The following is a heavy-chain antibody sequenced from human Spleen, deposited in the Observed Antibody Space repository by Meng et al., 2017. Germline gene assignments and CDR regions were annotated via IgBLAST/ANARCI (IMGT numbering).Heavy chain of an antibody. CDR2: IKSKTDGGTT. D-gene: IGHD3-9*01. Sequence: GESLKISCAASGFTFSNAWMSWVRQAPGKGLEWVGRIKSKTDGGTTDYAAPVKGRFTISRDDSKNTLYLHLSGLTSDDTGVYYCTWDDKAVSDYWGQGTRVTVSS. CDR1: GFTFSNAW. CDR3: TWDDKAVSDY. J-gene: IGHJ4*02. V-gene: IGHV3-15*01.